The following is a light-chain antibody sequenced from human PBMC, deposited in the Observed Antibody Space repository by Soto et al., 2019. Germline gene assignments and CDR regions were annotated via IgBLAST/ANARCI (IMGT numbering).Light chain of an antibody. CDR2: GAS. Sequence: EIALTQSPGTLSLSPGERATLSCRASQSVSSSYLAWYQQKPGQAPRLLIYGASSRATGIPDRFTAGGSGTEFTLTISSLQSDDLAVYYCQQYDKWPRTFGQGTKVDIK. CDR1: QSVSSSY. CDR3: QQYDKWPRT. J-gene: IGKJ1*01. V-gene: IGKV3-20*01.